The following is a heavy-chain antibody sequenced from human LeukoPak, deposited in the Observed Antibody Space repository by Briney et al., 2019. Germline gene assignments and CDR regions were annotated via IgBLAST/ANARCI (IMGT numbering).Heavy chain of an antibody. J-gene: IGHJ4*02. Sequence: SGGSLRLSCAASGFTFSSYTMHWVRQAPGKGLEWLAVISYDGSNKYYADSVKGRFTISRDTSKITLYLQMNSLRGEDTAVYYCARGWDYFDYWGQGTLVTVSS. V-gene: IGHV3-30-3*01. CDR1: GFTFSSYT. D-gene: IGHD5-24*01. CDR2: ISYDGSNK. CDR3: ARGWDYFDY.